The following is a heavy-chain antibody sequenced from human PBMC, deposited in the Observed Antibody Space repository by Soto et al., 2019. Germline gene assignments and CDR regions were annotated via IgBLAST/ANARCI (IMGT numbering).Heavy chain of an antibody. D-gene: IGHD3-9*01. J-gene: IGHJ4*02. CDR2: IYYRGNT. V-gene: IGHV4-39*01. CDR1: GDSINSDNYY. Sequence: QLQLQESGPGLVKPSETLSLTCSVSGDSINSDNYYWGWIRQPPGTGLEWIGSIYYRGNTYYTPSLKTRVTISLDKSKSQFSLKLNSVTAADSAVYFCARLEGLATISYYFDYWGQGTLVTVSS. CDR3: ARLEGLATISYYFDY.